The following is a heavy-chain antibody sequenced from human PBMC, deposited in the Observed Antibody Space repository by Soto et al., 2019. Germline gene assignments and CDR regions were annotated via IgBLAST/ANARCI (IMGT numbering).Heavy chain of an antibody. Sequence: ASVKVSCKASGYTFTGYYMHWVRQAPGQGLEWMGWINPNSGGTNYAQKFQGRVTMTRDTSISTAYVELSRPRSDDTAVYYCARVKGVGATWGLDYRGQGTLVTVSS. CDR2: INPNSGGT. CDR3: ARVKGVGATWGLDY. V-gene: IGHV1-2*02. J-gene: IGHJ4*02. CDR1: GYTFTGYY. D-gene: IGHD1-26*01.